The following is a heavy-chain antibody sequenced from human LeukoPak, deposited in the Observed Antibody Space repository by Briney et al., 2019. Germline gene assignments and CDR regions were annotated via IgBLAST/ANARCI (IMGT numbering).Heavy chain of an antibody. D-gene: IGHD3-10*01. CDR3: ARDNYGSGRINYYYGMDV. CDR1: GGTFSSYA. V-gene: IGHV1-69*04. J-gene: IGHJ6*02. CDR2: IIPILGIA. Sequence: SVKVSCKASGGTFSSYAISWVRQAPGQGLEWMGRIIPILGIANYAQKFQGRVTITADKSTSTAYMELSSLRSEDTAVYYCARDNYGSGRINYYYGMDVWGQGTTVTVSS.